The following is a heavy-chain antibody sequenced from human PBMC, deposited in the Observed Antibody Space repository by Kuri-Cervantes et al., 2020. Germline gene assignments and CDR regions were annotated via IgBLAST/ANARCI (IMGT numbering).Heavy chain of an antibody. CDR2: VSGTGSST. CDR3: ARGTGIAVAGIIFS. D-gene: IGHD6-19*01. V-gene: IGHV3-23*01. J-gene: IGHJ5*02. CDR1: GYTFTGTW. Sequence: GESLKISCAASGYTFTGTWMNWVRQAPGKGLEWVAAVSGTGSSTYYRDSVKGRFTISRDNSKNTLYLQMNSLRAEDTAVYYCARGTGIAVAGIIFSWGQGTLVTVSS.